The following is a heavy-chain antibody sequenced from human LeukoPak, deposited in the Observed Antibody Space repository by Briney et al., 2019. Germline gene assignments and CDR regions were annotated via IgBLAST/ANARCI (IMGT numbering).Heavy chain of an antibody. D-gene: IGHD3-3*01. CDR2: IDGRSGIT. CDR3: ARTYDFGRGPPGDAFDN. CDR1: GFTFSIFG. J-gene: IGHJ3*02. Sequence: GGSLRLSCAASGFTFSIFGLNWVRQAPGKGPEWISYIDGRSGITYHADSVQGRFTISRDDARESVLLQMDGLRVDDTAVYYCARTYDFGRGPPGDAFDNWGPGTWVIVSA. V-gene: IGHV3-48*01.